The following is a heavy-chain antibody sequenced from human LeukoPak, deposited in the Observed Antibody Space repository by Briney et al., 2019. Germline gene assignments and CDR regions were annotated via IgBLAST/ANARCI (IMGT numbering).Heavy chain of an antibody. V-gene: IGHV3-21*01. CDR2: ISSSSSYK. CDR3: ARDNYYDSSGLGY. CDR1: GFTFSSYS. J-gene: IGHJ4*02. Sequence: PGGSLRLSCAASGFTFSSYSINWVRQAPGKGLEWVSSISSSSSYKYHADSVKGRFTISRDNAKNSLYLQMNSLRAEDTAVYYCARDNYYDSSGLGYWGQGTLVTVSS. D-gene: IGHD3-22*01.